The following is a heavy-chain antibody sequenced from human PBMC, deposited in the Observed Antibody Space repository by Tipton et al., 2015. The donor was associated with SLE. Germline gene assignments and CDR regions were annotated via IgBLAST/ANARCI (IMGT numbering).Heavy chain of an antibody. CDR2: ISYTGAT. V-gene: IGHV4-39*07. CDR1: GGSISRGFFY. D-gene: IGHD4-17*01. CDR3: EGAATGTNYYMDV. Sequence: TLSLTCSVSGGSISRGFFYWGWIRQSPGKGLECIGSISYTGATYYNLSLKSRVTISVDTSKNQFSLKLSSVTAADTAVYYCEGAATGTNYYMDVWGKGTTVTVS. J-gene: IGHJ6*03.